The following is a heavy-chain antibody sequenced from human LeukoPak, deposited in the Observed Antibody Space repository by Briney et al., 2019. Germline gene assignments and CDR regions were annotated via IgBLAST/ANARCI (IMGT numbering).Heavy chain of an antibody. J-gene: IGHJ4*02. CDR3: AKVPPADTAMDTFDY. Sequence: GGSLRLSCAASGSTFSSYWMSWVRQAPGKGLEWVANIKQDGSEKYYVDSVKGRFTISRDNAKNSLYLQMNSLRAEDTAVYYCAKVPPADTAMDTFDYWGQGTLVTVSS. CDR2: IKQDGSEK. V-gene: IGHV3-7*03. D-gene: IGHD5-18*01. CDR1: GSTFSSYW.